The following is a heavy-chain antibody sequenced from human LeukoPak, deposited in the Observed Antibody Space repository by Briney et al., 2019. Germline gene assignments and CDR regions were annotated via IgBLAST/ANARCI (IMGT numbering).Heavy chain of an antibody. CDR3: ARQRRYCSGDNCYQRTFDY. Sequence: GGSLRLSCAASGFIFNNYWISWVRQAPGEGLEWVANIKQDGSEKYYVDSVRGRFTISRDNAKNSLYLQMNSLRAEDTAVYYCARQRRYCSGDNCYQRTFDYWGQGTLVTVSS. CDR1: GFIFNNYW. D-gene: IGHD2-15*01. J-gene: IGHJ4*02. V-gene: IGHV3-7*01. CDR2: IKQDGSEK.